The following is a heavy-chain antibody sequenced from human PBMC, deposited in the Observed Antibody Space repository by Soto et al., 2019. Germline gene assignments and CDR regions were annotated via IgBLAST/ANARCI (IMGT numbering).Heavy chain of an antibody. D-gene: IGHD4-17*01. Sequence: VQMLETGGGLVQPGGSLRLSCAASGFTFSSYALTWVRQAPGKGLEWVSSITGSGDYTRYTDSVKGRFTITRDNAKNTLLLQMKSLTADDTAIYYCGKDPNGDYFGAFDFWGQGTMVTVSS. V-gene: IGHV3-23*01. CDR1: GFTFSSYA. J-gene: IGHJ3*01. CDR2: ITGSGDYT. CDR3: GKDPNGDYFGAFDF.